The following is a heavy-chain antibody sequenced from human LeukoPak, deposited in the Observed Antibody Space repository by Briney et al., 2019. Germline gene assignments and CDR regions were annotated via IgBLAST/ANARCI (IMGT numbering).Heavy chain of an antibody. V-gene: IGHV4-31*03. J-gene: IGHJ5*02. D-gene: IGHD3-10*01. CDR1: GGSISSGGYY. Sequence: SETLSLTCTASGGSISSGGYYWSWIRQHPGKGLEWIGYIYYSGSTYYNPSLKSRVTISVDTSKNQFSLKLSSVTAADTAVYYCASVNYYGSGSYYPVFDPWGQGTLVTVSS. CDR2: IYYSGST. CDR3: ASVNYYGSGSYYPVFDP.